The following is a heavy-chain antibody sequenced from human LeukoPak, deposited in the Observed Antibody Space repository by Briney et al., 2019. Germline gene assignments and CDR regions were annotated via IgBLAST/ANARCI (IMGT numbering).Heavy chain of an antibody. J-gene: IGHJ4*02. CDR3: ASDYQKYGSTVEFDY. Sequence: GRSLRLSCATSGFIFSNYAMHWVRQAPGKGLEWVAVISYDGSNKYYADSAKGRFTISRDNSKNTLYLQMNSLRTEDTAGYYCASDYQKYGSTVEFDYWGQGTLVTVSS. D-gene: IGHD2-2*01. V-gene: IGHV3-30-3*01. CDR1: GFIFSNYA. CDR2: ISYDGSNK.